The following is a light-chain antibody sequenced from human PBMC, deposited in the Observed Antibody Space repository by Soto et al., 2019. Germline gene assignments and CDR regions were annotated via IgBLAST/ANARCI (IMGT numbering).Light chain of an antibody. CDR3: QHRHMWHIT. CDR2: DAY. Sequence: EVVLTQSPVTLSLSPGERATLSCRASQSFRGLLAWYQQKPGQAPRLLIYDAYNRATGIPPRFSGSGSGTDFTLTISSLDPEDSAVYYCQHRHMWHITFGQGTRLEIK. J-gene: IGKJ5*01. CDR1: QSFRGL. V-gene: IGKV3-11*01.